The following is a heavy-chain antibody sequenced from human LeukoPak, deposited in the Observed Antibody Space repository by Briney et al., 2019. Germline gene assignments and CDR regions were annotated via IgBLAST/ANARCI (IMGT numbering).Heavy chain of an antibody. J-gene: IGHJ4*02. Sequence: GASVKVSCKVSGYTLTELSMHWVRQAPGKGLEWMGGFDPEDGETIYAQKFQGRVTMTEDTSTDTAYMELSSLRSEDTAVYYCAKGKGMVYNNYCFDRWGQGSLVTVSS. D-gene: IGHD4-11*01. V-gene: IGHV1-24*01. CDR3: AKGKGMVYNNYCFDR. CDR1: GYTLTELS. CDR2: FDPEDGET.